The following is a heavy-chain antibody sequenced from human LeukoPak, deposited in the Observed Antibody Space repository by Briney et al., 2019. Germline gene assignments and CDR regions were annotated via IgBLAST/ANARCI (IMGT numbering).Heavy chain of an antibody. V-gene: IGHV3-74*01. CDR3: AREFGSGY. Sequence: PGGSLRLSCAASGFTLSSYWMHWVRQARGKGLVWVSRINSDGSDTRYAGSVKGRFTISRDNAKNTLYLQMNSLRAEDTAVYYCAREFGSGYWGQGTLVTVSS. CDR2: INSDGSDT. CDR1: GFTLSSYW. J-gene: IGHJ4*02. D-gene: IGHD3-10*01.